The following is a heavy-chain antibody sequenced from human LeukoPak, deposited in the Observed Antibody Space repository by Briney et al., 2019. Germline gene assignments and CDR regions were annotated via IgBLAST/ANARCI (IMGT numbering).Heavy chain of an antibody. D-gene: IGHD3-3*01. J-gene: IGHJ4*02. V-gene: IGHV3-20*04. Sequence: RPGGSLRLSCAASGFTFDDYGMSWVRQAPGKGLEWVSGINWNGGSTGYADSVKGRFTISRDNAKNSLYLQMNSLRAEDTAVYYCARVWGFLEWLSDWGQGTLVTVSS. CDR3: ARVWGFLEWLSD. CDR2: INWNGGST. CDR1: GFTFDDYG.